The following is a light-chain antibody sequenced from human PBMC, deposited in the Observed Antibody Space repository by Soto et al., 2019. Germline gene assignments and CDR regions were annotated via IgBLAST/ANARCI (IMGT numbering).Light chain of an antibody. Sequence: DIQLTPSPSTLSASVGDRVTITCRASRSIINWLAWYQQKSGKGPKLLIYKASNLQTGVPSRFSGSGYGTEFTLTISSLQPDDVATYYCQQYSDHWTFGQGTKVDIK. J-gene: IGKJ1*01. CDR3: QQYSDHWT. CDR2: KAS. V-gene: IGKV1-5*03. CDR1: RSIINW.